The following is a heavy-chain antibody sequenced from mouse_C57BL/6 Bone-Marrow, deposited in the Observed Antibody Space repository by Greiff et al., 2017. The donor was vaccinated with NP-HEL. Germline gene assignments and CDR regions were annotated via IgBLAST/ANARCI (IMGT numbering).Heavy chain of an antibody. CDR2: ISGGGGNT. J-gene: IGHJ2*01. D-gene: IGHD2-4*01. Sequence: EVQGVESGGGLVKPGGSLKLSCAASGFTFSSYTMSWVRQTPEKRLEWVATISGGGGNTYYPDSVKGRFTISRDNAKNTLYLQMSSLRSEDTALYYCARRTYYDYDGKGFDYWGQGTTLTVSS. CDR3: ARRTYYDYDGKGFDY. V-gene: IGHV5-9*01. CDR1: GFTFSSYT.